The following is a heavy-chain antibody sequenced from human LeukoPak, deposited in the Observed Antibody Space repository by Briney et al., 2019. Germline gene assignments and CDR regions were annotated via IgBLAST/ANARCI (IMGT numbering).Heavy chain of an antibody. V-gene: IGHV1-2*02. CDR2: INPNSGGT. D-gene: IGHD5-12*01. CDR1: GYTFTGYY. J-gene: IGHJ4*02. Sequence: ASVKVSCKASGYTFTGYYMHWVRQAPGQGLEWMGWINPNSGGTNYAQKFQGRVTMTRDTSISTAYMELSRLRSDDTAVYYCAREGEGDIVATKEWGQGTLVTVSS. CDR3: AREGEGDIVATKE.